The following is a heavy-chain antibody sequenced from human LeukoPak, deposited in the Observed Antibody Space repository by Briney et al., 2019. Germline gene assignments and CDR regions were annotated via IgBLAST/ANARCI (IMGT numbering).Heavy chain of an antibody. CDR1: GFTFNIYA. V-gene: IGHV3-23*01. Sequence: GGSLRLSCAASGFTFNIYAMTWVRQAPGKGLEWVSTITGSGTSVYYADSVKGRFTISRDNSENTLYLQMDSLSPEDTAVYYCAKDPGASYSTSTYFGYWGQGTLVTVTS. CDR2: ITGSGTSV. D-gene: IGHD6-6*01. J-gene: IGHJ4*02. CDR3: AKDPGASYSTSTYFGY.